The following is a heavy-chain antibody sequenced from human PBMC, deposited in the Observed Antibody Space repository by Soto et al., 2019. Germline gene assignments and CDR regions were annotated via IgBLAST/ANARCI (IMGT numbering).Heavy chain of an antibody. J-gene: IGHJ1*01. CDR2: FDPEDGET. Sequence: ASVKVSCKVSGYTLTELSMHWVRQAPGKGLEWMGGFDPEDGETIYAQKFQGRVTMTEDTSTDTAYMELSSLRSEDTAVYYCTRDASLLRFSPTEYFQHWGQGTLVTVSS. V-gene: IGHV1-24*01. CDR3: TRDASLLRFSPTEYFQH. D-gene: IGHD3-3*01. CDR1: GYTLTELS.